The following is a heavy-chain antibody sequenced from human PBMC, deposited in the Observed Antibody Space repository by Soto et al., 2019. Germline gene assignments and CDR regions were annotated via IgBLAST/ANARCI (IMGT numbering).Heavy chain of an antibody. V-gene: IGHV4-4*02. Sequence: SETLSLTCAVSGDFIISGAWWSLVRQSPGKGLQWIGEIYHSGNTRNNPSLKSRVTMSVDKSNNQFSLNLMSVTAADTATYYCARDSRTGCSSTDCYMSWGRGILVTVSS. CDR3: ARDSRTGCSSTDCYMS. CDR1: GDFIISGAW. CDR2: IYHSGNT. D-gene: IGHD2-2*01. J-gene: IGHJ5*02.